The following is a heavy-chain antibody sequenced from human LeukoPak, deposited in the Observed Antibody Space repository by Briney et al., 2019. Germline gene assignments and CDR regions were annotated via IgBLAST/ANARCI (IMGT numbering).Heavy chain of an antibody. Sequence: GGSLRLSGAASGFTFSSYAMSWVRQAPGKGLEWVSAISGSGGSTYYADSVKGRFTISRDNSKNTLYLQMNSLRAEDTAVYYCAKNLVGATQYYFDYWGQGTLVTVSS. D-gene: IGHD1-26*01. J-gene: IGHJ4*02. CDR2: ISGSGGST. CDR3: AKNLVGATQYYFDY. CDR1: GFTFSSYA. V-gene: IGHV3-23*01.